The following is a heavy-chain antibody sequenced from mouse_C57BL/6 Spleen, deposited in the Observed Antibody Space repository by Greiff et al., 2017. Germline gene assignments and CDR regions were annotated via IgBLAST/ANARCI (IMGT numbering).Heavy chain of an antibody. CDR1: GYTFTSYW. CDR3: ARDGYYSYYFDY. V-gene: IGHV1-55*01. D-gene: IGHD2-3*01. Sequence: LQQPGAELVKPGASVKMSCKASGYTFTSYWITWVKQRPGQGLEWIGDIYPGSGSTNYNEKFKSKATLTVDTSSSTAYMQLSSLTSEDSAVYYCARDGYYSYYFDYWGQGTTLTVSS. J-gene: IGHJ2*01. CDR2: IYPGSGST.